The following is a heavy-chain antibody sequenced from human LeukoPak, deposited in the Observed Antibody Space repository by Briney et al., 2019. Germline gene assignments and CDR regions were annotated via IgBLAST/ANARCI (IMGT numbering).Heavy chain of an antibody. V-gene: IGHV3-48*03. CDR1: GFTFRSYE. Sequence: GGSLRPSCAASGFTFRSYEMNWVRQAPGKGLGWISYISSSGSTIYYADSVKGRFTISRDNAKNSLYLQMNSLRAEDTAVYYCARVGSTGVYFQHWGQGTLVTVSS. J-gene: IGHJ1*01. D-gene: IGHD2-2*01. CDR3: ARVGSTGVYFQH. CDR2: ISSSGSTI.